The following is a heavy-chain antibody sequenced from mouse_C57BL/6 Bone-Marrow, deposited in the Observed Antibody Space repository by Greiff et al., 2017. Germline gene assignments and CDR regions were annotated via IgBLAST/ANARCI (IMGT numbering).Heavy chain of an antibody. V-gene: IGHV1-58*01. D-gene: IGHD2-3*01. J-gene: IGHJ4*01. CDR3: ARDGYFYYAMDY. CDR1: GYTFTSYG. CDR2: IYIANGYT. Sequence: VQLQQSGAELVRPGSSVKMSCKTSGYTFTSYGINWVKQRPGQGLEWIGYIYIANGYTEYNEKFKGKATLTSDTSSSTAYMQLSSLTSEDSAIYFCARDGYFYYAMDYWGQGTSVTVSS.